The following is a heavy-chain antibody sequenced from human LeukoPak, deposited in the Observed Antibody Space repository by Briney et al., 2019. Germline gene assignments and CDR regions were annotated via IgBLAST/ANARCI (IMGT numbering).Heavy chain of an antibody. CDR2: IYYSGST. D-gene: IGHD3-10*01. Sequence: PSETLSLTCTVSGGSISSGGYSWSWIRQHPGKGLEWIGYIYYSGSTYYNPSLKSRVTISVDTSKNQFSLKLSSVTAADTAVYYCARGTVLLWFGELSRFVDYWGQGTLVTV. CDR3: ARGTVLLWFGELSRFVDY. V-gene: IGHV4-31*03. CDR1: GGSISSGGYS. J-gene: IGHJ4*02.